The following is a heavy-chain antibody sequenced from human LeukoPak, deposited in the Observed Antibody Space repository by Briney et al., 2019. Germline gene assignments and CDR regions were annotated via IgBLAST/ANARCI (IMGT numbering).Heavy chain of an antibody. Sequence: SETLSLTCTISSGSISSSSYYWGWIRQPPGKGLEWIGSIYYSGSTYYNPSLKSRVTISVDTSKNQFYLKLSSVTAADTAVYYCARQHSCSGTSCYNPNWFDPWGQGTLVTVSS. V-gene: IGHV4-39*01. CDR2: IYYSGST. D-gene: IGHD2-2*02. CDR1: SGSISSSSYY. J-gene: IGHJ5*02. CDR3: ARQHSCSGTSCYNPNWFDP.